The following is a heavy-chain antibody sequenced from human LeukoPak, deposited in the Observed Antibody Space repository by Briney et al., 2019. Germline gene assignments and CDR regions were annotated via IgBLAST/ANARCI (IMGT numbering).Heavy chain of an antibody. CDR1: GGSISSSDYY. CDR3: ARVPGIALAGIDY. D-gene: IGHD6-19*01. J-gene: IGHJ4*02. V-gene: IGHV4-39*01. CDR2: IYYSGNT. Sequence: PSETLSLTCSVSGGSISSSDYYWGWIRQPPRKGLEWIGSIYYSGNTYYNSSLKSRVTISVDTSKNRFSLRLSSVTAADTAVYYCARVPGIALAGIDYSGQGTLVTVSS.